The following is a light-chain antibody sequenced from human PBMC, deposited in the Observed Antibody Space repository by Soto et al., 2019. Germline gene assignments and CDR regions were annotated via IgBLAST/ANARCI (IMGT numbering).Light chain of an antibody. J-gene: IGLJ2*01. V-gene: IGLV6-57*02. CDR2: EDN. CDR1: SGSVATNY. CDR3: QSYDASNHVV. Sequence: NFMLTQPHSVSESPGKTVTISCTGSSGSVATNYVQWYQQRPGSAPTTVIYEDNQRPSGVPDRFPGSIDRSSNSASLTISGLKTEDEADYYCQSYDASNHVVFGGGTKLTVL.